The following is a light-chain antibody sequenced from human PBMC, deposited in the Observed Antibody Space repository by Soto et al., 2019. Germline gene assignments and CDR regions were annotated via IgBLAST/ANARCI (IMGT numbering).Light chain of an antibody. J-gene: IGLJ2*01. Sequence: QSALTQPASVSGSPGQSITISCTGTSDDIGANNYVSWYQHHPGKAPKILIYEAANRPSGISHRFSGSKSGNTASLTISGLQAEDEADYFCTSYTSASTLVFGGETQLTVL. CDR1: SDDIGANNY. V-gene: IGLV2-14*01. CDR2: EAA. CDR3: TSYTSASTLV.